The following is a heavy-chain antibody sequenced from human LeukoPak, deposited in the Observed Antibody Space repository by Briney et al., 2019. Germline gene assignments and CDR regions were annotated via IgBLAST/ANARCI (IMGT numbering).Heavy chain of an antibody. D-gene: IGHD1-26*01. Sequence: PSETLSLTCTVSGGSISGSYWSWIRQPPGRGLEWIGYIYYSETYYNPSLKSRVTISLDTSKNQFSLRLNPVTPEDTAVYFCAREGVGATMANWGQGTLVTVSS. CDR2: IYYSET. CDR3: AREGVGATMAN. CDR1: GGSISGSY. V-gene: IGHV4-59*12. J-gene: IGHJ4*02.